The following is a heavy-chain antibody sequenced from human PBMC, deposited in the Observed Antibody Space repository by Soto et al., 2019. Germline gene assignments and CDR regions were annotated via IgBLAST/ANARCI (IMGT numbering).Heavy chain of an antibody. J-gene: IGHJ6*03. V-gene: IGHV1-2*04. Sequence: QVQLVQSGAEVKKPGASVKVSCKASGYTFTGYYMHWVRQAPGQGLEWMGWINPNSGGTNYAQKVQVWVTMTRDTSISTAYMELSRLRSDDTAVYYCARGVVVVAATPSNYYYYMDVWGKGTTVTVSS. D-gene: IGHD2-15*01. CDR2: INPNSGGT. CDR1: GYTFTGYY. CDR3: ARGVVVVAATPSNYYYYMDV.